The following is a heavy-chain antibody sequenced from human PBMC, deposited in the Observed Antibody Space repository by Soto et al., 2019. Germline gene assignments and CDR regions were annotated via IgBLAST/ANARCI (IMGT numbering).Heavy chain of an antibody. CDR3: ARESVGRYDFESSGDFDY. CDR1: GYFFTSYS. Sequence: QVQLVQSGAEVKKPGASVKVSCKASGYFFTSYSMHWVRQAPGQGLEWMGMINPSVGSTSYAQKFQGRVTMTRDTSTSTVYMELSSLRSEDTAVYYCARESVGRYDFESSGDFDYWGQGTLVTVSS. J-gene: IGHJ4*02. CDR2: INPSVGST. V-gene: IGHV1-46*01. D-gene: IGHD3-22*01.